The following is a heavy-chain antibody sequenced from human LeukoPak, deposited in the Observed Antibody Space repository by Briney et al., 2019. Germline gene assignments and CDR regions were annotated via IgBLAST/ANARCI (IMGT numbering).Heavy chain of an antibody. V-gene: IGHV3-23*01. D-gene: IGHD2-2*01. Sequence: GGSLRLSCEASGFTFSSYAMSWVRQAPGKGLEWVSAISGSGGSTYYADSVKGWFTISRDNSKNTLYLQMNSLRAEDTAVYYCAKAIVVPAAIRYFDYWGQGTLVTVSS. CDR2: ISGSGGST. CDR3: AKAIVVPAAIRYFDY. J-gene: IGHJ4*02. CDR1: GFTFSSYA.